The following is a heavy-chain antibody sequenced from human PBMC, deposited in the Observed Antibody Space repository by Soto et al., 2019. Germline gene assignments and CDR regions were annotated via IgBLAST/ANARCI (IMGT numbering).Heavy chain of an antibody. CDR2: ISGYNRNT. V-gene: IGHV1-18*01. CDR1: GYTFASYG. J-gene: IGHJ3*01. CDR3: ARDPRAGHAFDV. Sequence: QAQLVQSGAEVRKPGASVKVSCQASGYTFASYGISWVRQAPRQGLEWMGWISGYNRNTKYAENLQDRVTMTTDISTSTAYMDLRNLRSDDTAVYYCARDPRAGHAFDVWGQGTMVTIS.